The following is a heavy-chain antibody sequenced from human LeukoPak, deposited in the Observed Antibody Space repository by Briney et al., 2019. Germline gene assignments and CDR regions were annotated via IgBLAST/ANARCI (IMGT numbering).Heavy chain of an antibody. Sequence: PSETLSLTCTVSGGSISSGYYWGWIRQPPGKGLEWIGSMFHSGSTNYNPSLMSRVTISLDTSRNQFSLRLSSVTAADTAVYYCARAPHCSATTCYGGGYYMDFWGKGTTVIVSS. CDR3: ARAPHCSATTCYGGGYYMDF. V-gene: IGHV4-38-2*02. CDR1: GGSISSGYY. D-gene: IGHD2-2*01. J-gene: IGHJ6*03. CDR2: MFHSGST.